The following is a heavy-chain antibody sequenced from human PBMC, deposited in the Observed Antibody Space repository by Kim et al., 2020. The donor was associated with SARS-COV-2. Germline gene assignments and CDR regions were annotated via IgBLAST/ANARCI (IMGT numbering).Heavy chain of an antibody. CDR3: ARAPMRNDYIQATWFDP. J-gene: IGHJ5*02. CDR1: GFTFRSYA. Sequence: GGSLRLSCAASGFTFRSYAMHWVRQAPGKGLEYVSAISSNGGSTYYANSVKGRFTISRDNSKNTLYLQMGSLRAEDMAVYYCARAPMRNDYIQATWFDP. CDR2: ISSNGGST. D-gene: IGHD4-4*01. V-gene: IGHV3-64*01.